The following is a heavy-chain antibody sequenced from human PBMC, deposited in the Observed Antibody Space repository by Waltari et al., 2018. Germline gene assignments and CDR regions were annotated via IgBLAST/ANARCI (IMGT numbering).Heavy chain of an antibody. V-gene: IGHV4-39*07. Sequence: QLQLQESGPGLVKPSETLSLTCTVSGGSISSSSYYWGWIRQPPGKGLEWIGSIYYSGSTSDNPSLKSRFTISVDTSKNQFSLKLSAVTVADTAVYYCARIRVVPAVSVDYWGQGTLVTVSS. CDR2: IYYSGST. CDR3: ARIRVVPAVSVDY. J-gene: IGHJ4*02. CDR1: GGSISSSSYY. D-gene: IGHD2-2*01.